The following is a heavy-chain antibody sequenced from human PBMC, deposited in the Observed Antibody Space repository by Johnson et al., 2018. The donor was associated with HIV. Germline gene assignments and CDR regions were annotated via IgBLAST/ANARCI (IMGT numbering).Heavy chain of an antibody. Sequence: EVQLVESGGGLVQPGGSLRLSCAASGFTFSSYSMNWVRQAPGKGLEWVSYISSRSSTIYYADSVKGRFTISRDNAKNSLYLQMNSLRAEDTAVYYCAKDMGEIVGAKLNAFDIWGQGTMVTVSS. CDR3: AKDMGEIVGAKLNAFDI. V-gene: IGHV3-48*01. CDR1: GFTFSSYS. CDR2: ISSRSSTI. J-gene: IGHJ3*02. D-gene: IGHD1-26*01.